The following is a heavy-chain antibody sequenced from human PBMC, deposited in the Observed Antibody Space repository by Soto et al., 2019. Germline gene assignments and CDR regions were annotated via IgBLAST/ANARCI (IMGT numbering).Heavy chain of an antibody. Sequence: SETLSLTCTVSGDSINSYYWGWIRQPPGKGMEWIGNIHYSGTTNYNPSLKSRVTISVDTSRNQFSLTLKSLTAADTAVYYCARGLGGYYHPHDRWGPGALVTVS. CDR2: IHYSGTT. J-gene: IGHJ4*02. CDR1: GDSINSYY. V-gene: IGHV4-59*08. D-gene: IGHD5-18*01. CDR3: ARGLGGYYHPHDR.